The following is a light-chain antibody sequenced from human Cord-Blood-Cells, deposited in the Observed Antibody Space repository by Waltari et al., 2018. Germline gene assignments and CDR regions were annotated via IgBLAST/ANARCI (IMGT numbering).Light chain of an antibody. Sequence: IVLTQSPATLSLSPGERATLSCRASQRVSSYLAWYQQKPGQAPRLLIYDASNRATGIPARFSGSGSGTDFTLTISSLEPEDFAVYYCQKRSNWITFGQGTRLGIK. V-gene: IGKV3-11*01. CDR1: QRVSSY. CDR3: QKRSNWIT. CDR2: DAS. J-gene: IGKJ5*01.